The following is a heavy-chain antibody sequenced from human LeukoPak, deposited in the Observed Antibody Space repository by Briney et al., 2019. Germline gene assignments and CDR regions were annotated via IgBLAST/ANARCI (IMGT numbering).Heavy chain of an antibody. CDR3: ATLTVTKGSYYYYYYYMDV. D-gene: IGHD4-17*01. CDR2: IIPIFGTA. V-gene: IGHV1-69*13. J-gene: IGHJ6*03. CDR1: GGTFSSYA. Sequence: SVKVSCKASGGTFSSYAISWVRQAPGQGLEWMGGIIPIFGTANYAQKFQGRVTITADESTSTAYMELSSLRSEDTAVYYCATLTVTKGSYYYYYYYMDVWGKGTTVTISS.